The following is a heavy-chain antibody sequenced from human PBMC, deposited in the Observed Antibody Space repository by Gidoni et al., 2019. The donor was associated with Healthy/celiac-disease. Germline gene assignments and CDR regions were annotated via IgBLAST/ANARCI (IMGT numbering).Heavy chain of an antibody. CDR2: IYYSGST. CDR3: ASTQYCSSTSCYRYTPAEYFQH. J-gene: IGHJ1*01. V-gene: IGHV4-39*01. Sequence: QLQLQESGPELVKPSETLSLTYTVSGGSISRSSYYWGWLRQPPGKGLEWIGSIYYSGSTYYNPSLKSRVTISVDTSKNQFSLKLSSVTAADTAVYYCASTQYCSSTSCYRYTPAEYFQHWGQGTLVTVSS. D-gene: IGHD2-2*01. CDR1: GGSISRSSYY.